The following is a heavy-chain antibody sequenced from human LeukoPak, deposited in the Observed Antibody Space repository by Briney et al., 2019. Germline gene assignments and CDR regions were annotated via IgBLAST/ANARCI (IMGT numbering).Heavy chain of an antibody. CDR2: IIPLLGIV. CDR3: AGGTIAVAGNDWFDP. Sequence: SVKVSCKASGGTLSSYAISWVRQAPGQGLEWVGRIIPLLGIVNYAQKFQGRVTIIADKSTSTAYMELSSLRSEDTAVYYCAGGTIAVAGNDWFDPWGQGTRVTVSS. V-gene: IGHV1-69*04. J-gene: IGHJ5*02. D-gene: IGHD6-19*01. CDR1: GGTLSSYA.